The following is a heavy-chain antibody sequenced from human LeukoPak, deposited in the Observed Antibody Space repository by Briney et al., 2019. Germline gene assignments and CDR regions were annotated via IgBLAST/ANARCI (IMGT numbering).Heavy chain of an antibody. CDR2: ISSNGGST. D-gene: IGHD6-19*01. CDR3: ARGGRADASRWYIWFDP. Sequence: PGGSLRLSCAASGFTLSSYAMPWVRQAPGKGLEYVSSISSNGGSTYYANFVKGRFIISRDNSKNTLYLQMGSLRAEDMAVYHCARGGRADASRWYIWFDPWGQGTLVTVSS. CDR1: GFTLSSYA. J-gene: IGHJ5*02. V-gene: IGHV3-64*01.